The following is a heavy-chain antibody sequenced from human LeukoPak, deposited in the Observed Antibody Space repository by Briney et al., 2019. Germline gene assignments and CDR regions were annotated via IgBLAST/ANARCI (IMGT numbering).Heavy chain of an antibody. Sequence: GASVKVSCKASGYTFTSYYMHWVRQAPGQGLEWMGIINPSGGSTSYAQKFQGRVTMTRDTSTSTVYMELSSLRSEDTAVYYCARGPYSGSLGDYYMDVWGKGTTVTVSS. CDR3: ARGPYSGSLGDYYMDV. CDR1: GYTFTSYY. CDR2: INPSGGST. V-gene: IGHV1-46*01. D-gene: IGHD1-26*01. J-gene: IGHJ6*03.